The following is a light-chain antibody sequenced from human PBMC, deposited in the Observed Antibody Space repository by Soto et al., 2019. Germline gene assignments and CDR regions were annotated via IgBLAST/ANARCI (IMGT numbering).Light chain of an antibody. V-gene: IGKV3-20*01. CDR3: QQSYSTPIT. J-gene: IGKJ5*01. Sequence: EIVLTQSPGTLSLTPGERGTLSCRASQRFGSSNLAWYQQKPGQAPRLLIYGASSRATGIPDRFSGSGSGTDFTLTISSLQPEDFATYYCQQSYSTPITFGQGTRLEIK. CDR1: QRFGSSN. CDR2: GAS.